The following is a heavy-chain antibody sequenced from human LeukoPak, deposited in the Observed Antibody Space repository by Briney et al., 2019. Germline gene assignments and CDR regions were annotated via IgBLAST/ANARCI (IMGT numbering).Heavy chain of an antibody. CDR3: ARGELTNFDY. J-gene: IGHJ4*02. CDR1: GGSISSYY. V-gene: IGHV4-59*12. Sequence: PSETLSLTCTVSGGSISSYYWSWIRQPPGKGLEWIGYIYYSGSTNYNPSLKSRVTISVDTSKNQFSLKLSSVTVADTAVYYCARGELTNFDYWGQGTLVTVSS. D-gene: IGHD1-7*01. CDR2: IYYSGST.